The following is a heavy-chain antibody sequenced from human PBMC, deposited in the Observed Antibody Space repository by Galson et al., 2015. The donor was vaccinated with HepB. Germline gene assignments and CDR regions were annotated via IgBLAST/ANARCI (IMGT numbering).Heavy chain of an antibody. D-gene: IGHD6-13*01. Sequence: SLRLSCAASGFTFGDYAMSWVRQAPGKGLEWVGFIRSKAYGGTTEYAASVKGRFTISRDDSKSIAYLQMNSLKTEDTAVYYCTRDKKIAAAGHDYWGQGTLVTVSS. CDR1: GFTFGDYA. J-gene: IGHJ4*02. CDR2: IRSKAYGGTT. V-gene: IGHV3-49*04. CDR3: TRDKKIAAAGHDY.